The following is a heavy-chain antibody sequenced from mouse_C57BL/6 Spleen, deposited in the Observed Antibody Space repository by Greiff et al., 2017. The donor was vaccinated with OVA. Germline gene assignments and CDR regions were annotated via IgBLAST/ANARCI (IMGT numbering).Heavy chain of an antibody. CDR2: INPNTGGT. D-gene: IGHD1-3*01. CDR1: GYTFTDYY. Sequence: EVQLQQSGPELVKPGASVKISCKASGYTFTDYYMNWVKQSHGKSLEWIGDINPNTGGTSYNQKFKGKATLTVDKSSSTAYMELRRLTSEDSADYYCGRRGGKEERNFDYWGQGTTLTVSS. V-gene: IGHV1-26*01. CDR3: GRRGGKEERNFDY. J-gene: IGHJ2*01.